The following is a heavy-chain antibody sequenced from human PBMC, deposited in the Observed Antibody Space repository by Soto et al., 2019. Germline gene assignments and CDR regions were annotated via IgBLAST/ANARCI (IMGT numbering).Heavy chain of an antibody. CDR1: GFTFSSYA. J-gene: IGHJ4*02. CDR3: AKGVAELELKGINY. V-gene: IGHV3-23*01. D-gene: IGHD1-7*01. Sequence: EVQLLESGGGLVQPGGSLRLSCAASGFTFSSYAMSWVRQAPGKGLEWVSAISGSGGSTYYADSVKGRFTISRDNSKNTLDLQMNSLRAEDTAVYYCAKGVAELELKGINYWGQGTLVTVSS. CDR2: ISGSGGST.